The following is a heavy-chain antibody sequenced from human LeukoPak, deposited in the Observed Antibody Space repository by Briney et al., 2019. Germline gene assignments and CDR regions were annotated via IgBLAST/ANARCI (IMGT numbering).Heavy chain of an antibody. D-gene: IGHD3-10*01. CDR2: FDPEDGET. V-gene: IGHV1-24*01. CDR1: GCTLTELP. Sequence: ASVKVSCKVSGCTLTELPMHWVRQAPGKGLEWMGGFDPEDGETIYAQKFQGRVTMTEDTSTDTAYMELSSLRSEDTAVYYCATDQYYYGSGSTRFDYWGQGTLVTVSS. CDR3: ATDQYYYGSGSTRFDY. J-gene: IGHJ4*02.